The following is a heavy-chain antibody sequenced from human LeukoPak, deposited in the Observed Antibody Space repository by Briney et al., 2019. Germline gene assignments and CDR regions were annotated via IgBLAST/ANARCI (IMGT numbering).Heavy chain of an antibody. D-gene: IGHD6-6*01. J-gene: IGHJ5*02. Sequence: PSETLSLTCSVSGGSISSSSYFWGWIRQPPGKGLESIGSIYYSGSTYSNPSLKSRVTISVDTSKNQFSLKLRSVTAADTAVYYCARYSSSSGWFDPWGQGTLVTVSS. CDR2: IYYSGST. CDR3: ARYSSSSGWFDP. CDR1: GGSISSSSYF. V-gene: IGHV4-39*01.